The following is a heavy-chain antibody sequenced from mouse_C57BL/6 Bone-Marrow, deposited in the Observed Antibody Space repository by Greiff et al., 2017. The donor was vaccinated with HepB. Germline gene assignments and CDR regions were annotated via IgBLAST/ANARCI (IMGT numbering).Heavy chain of an antibody. V-gene: IGHV7-3*01. CDR2: IRNKANGYTT. J-gene: IGHJ3*01. D-gene: IGHD2-3*01. CDR3: ARYDRLLRPFAY. CDR1: GFTFTDYY. Sequence: EVQLVESGGGLVQPGGSLSLSCAASGFTFTDYYMSWVRQPPGKALEWLGFIRNKANGYTTEYSATVKGLFTISRDNSQSILYLQMNALRAEDSATYYCARYDRLLRPFAYGGQGTLVTVSA.